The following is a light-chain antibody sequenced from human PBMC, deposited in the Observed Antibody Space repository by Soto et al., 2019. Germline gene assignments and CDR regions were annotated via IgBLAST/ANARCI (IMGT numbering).Light chain of an antibody. Sequence: IVMTQTPLSSPVTLGQPASISCRSSQSLAHSDGNTYLSWLQQRPGQPPRLLIYKISNQFSGVPDRFSGSGAGTDFTLKISRVEAEDVGVYYCMQATQFPITFGQGTRLEIK. CDR2: KIS. V-gene: IGKV2-24*01. CDR3: MQATQFPIT. J-gene: IGKJ5*01. CDR1: QSLAHSDGNTY.